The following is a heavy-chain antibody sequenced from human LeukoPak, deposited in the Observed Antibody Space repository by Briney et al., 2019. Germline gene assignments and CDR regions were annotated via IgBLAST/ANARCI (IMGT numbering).Heavy chain of an antibody. J-gene: IGHJ4*02. V-gene: IGHV3-21*01. D-gene: IGHD3-10*01. CDR1: GFTFSNYG. CDR3: ARTYGSGSYSGFAF. CDR2: ISSSSSYI. Sequence: GGSLRLSCAASGFTFSNYGINWVRQAPGKGLEWVSSISSSSSYIYYADSVKGRFTISRDNAKNSVYLQMNSLRAEDTAVYYCARTYGSGSYSGFAFWGQGTLVTVSS.